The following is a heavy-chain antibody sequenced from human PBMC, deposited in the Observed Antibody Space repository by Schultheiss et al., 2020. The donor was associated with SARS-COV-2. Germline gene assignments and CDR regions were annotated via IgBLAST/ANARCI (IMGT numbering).Heavy chain of an antibody. CDR2: IYHSGST. D-gene: IGHD1-26*01. V-gene: IGHV4-38-2*01. CDR1: GYSISSGYY. CDR3: ARSPEPSGSSDY. Sequence: SETLSLTCAVSGYSISSGYYWGWIRQPPGKGLEWIGSIYHSGSTNYNPSLKSRVTMSVDTSKNQFSLKLSSVTAADTAVYYCARSPEPSGSSDYWGQGTLVTVSS. J-gene: IGHJ4*02.